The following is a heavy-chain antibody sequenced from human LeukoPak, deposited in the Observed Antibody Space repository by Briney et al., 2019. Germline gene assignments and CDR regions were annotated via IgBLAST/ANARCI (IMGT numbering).Heavy chain of an antibody. D-gene: IGHD2/OR15-2a*01. CDR1: GGSISSSSYY. CDR2: IYYSGST. Sequence: SETLSLTCTVSGGSISSSSYYWGWIRQPPGKGLEWIGSIYYSGSTYYNPSLKSRVTISVDTSKNQFSLKLSSVTAADTAVYYCAKPPFPPTLLDYWGQGTLVTVSS. CDR3: AKPPFPPTLLDY. V-gene: IGHV4-39*07. J-gene: IGHJ4*02.